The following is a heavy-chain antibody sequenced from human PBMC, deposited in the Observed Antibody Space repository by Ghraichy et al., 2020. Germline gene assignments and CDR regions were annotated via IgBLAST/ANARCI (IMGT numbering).Heavy chain of an antibody. D-gene: IGHD1-26*01. CDR1: GYTFTSYG. J-gene: IGHJ6*02. Sequence: ASVKVSCKASGYTFTSYGISWVRQAPGQGLEWMGWISAYNGNTNYAQKLQGRVTMTTDTSTSTAYMELRSLRSDDTAVYYCAREEWGGSYYGGDYYYGMDVWGQGTTVTVSS. V-gene: IGHV1-18*04. CDR2: ISAYNGNT. CDR3: AREEWGGSYYGGDYYYGMDV.